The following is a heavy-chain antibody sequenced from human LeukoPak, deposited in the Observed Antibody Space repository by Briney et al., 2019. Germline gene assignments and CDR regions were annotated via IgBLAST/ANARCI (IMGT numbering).Heavy chain of an antibody. J-gene: IGHJ4*02. CDR1: GFTFSHYS. CDR3: ARDDYGETFDY. CDR2: MSGTGGST. D-gene: IGHD4-17*01. V-gene: IGHV3-23*01. Sequence: PGGSLRLSCAASGFTFSHYSMNWVRQAPGKGLEWVSGMSGTGGSTYYADSVKGRFTISRDNSKNTLYLQMNSLRAEDTAVYYCARDDYGETFDYWGQGTLVTVSS.